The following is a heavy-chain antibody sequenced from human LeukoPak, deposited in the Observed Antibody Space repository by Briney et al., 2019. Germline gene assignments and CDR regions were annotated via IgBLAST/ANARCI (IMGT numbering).Heavy chain of an antibody. J-gene: IGHJ4*02. CDR1: GYTFTGNY. V-gene: IGHV1-2*04. Sequence: ASVKVSCKASGYTFTGNYMHWVRQAPGQGLEWMGWINPNSGGTNYAQKFQGWVTMTRDTSISTAYMELSRLRSDDTAVYYCARGYSSGWYYFDYWGQGTLVTVSS. CDR3: ARGYSSGWYYFDY. CDR2: INPNSGGT. D-gene: IGHD6-19*01.